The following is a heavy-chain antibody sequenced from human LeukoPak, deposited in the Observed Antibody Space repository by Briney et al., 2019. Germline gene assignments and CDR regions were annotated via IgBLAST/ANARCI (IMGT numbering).Heavy chain of an antibody. J-gene: IGHJ4*02. D-gene: IGHD3-10*01. Sequence: SETLSLTCSVSGGSISGYYWSWIRQPPGKGLEWIGYIHYSGSTHYNPSLKSRVTISVDTSKNQFSLKLSSVTAADTAVYYCARTNSAMVRGVIGWANFDYWGQGTLVTVSS. CDR2: IHYSGST. CDR1: GGSISGYY. CDR3: ARTNSAMVRGVIGWANFDY. V-gene: IGHV4-59*01.